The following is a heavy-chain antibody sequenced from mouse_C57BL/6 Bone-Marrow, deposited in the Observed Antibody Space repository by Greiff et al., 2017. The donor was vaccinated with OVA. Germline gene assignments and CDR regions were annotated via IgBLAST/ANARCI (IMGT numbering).Heavy chain of an antibody. Sequence: EVQLQQSGAGLVRPGASVKLSCTASGFHIKDDYMHWVKQRPEQGLEWIGWIDPENGDTEYASKFQGKATITADTSSNTAYLQLSSLTSEVTAVYYCTTRRAQAPAYWGQGTLVTVSA. CDR1: GFHIKDDY. CDR3: TTRRAQAPAY. CDR2: IDPENGDT. D-gene: IGHD3-2*02. J-gene: IGHJ3*01. V-gene: IGHV14-4*01.